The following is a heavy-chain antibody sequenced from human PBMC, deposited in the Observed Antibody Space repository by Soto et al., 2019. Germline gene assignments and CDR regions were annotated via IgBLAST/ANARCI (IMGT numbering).Heavy chain of an antibody. Sequence: GASVKVSCKASGYTFANYAIHWVRQAPGQRLEWMGWINAGNGNPKYSQKFQDRVTISRDTSATTAYMEMSSLRSEDTAVYYCARGSYYYESSGYYPDYWGQGPLVTVSS. D-gene: IGHD3-22*01. J-gene: IGHJ4*02. CDR3: ARGSYYYESSGYYPDY. CDR2: INAGNGNP. V-gene: IGHV1-3*01. CDR1: GYTFANYA.